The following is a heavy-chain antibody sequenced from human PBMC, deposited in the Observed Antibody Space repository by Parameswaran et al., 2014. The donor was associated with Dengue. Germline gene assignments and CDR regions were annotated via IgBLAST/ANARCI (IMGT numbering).Heavy chain of an antibody. V-gene: IGHV5-51*01. CDR2: IYPGDSQR. CDR3: ATIDYYNYYGMDV. J-gene: IGHJ6*02. Sequence: VRQMPGKGLEWMGIIYPGDSQRRYGPSFQGQVTISADKSISTAFLQWSSLKASDTAIYYCATIDYYNYYGMDVWGQGTTVTVSS.